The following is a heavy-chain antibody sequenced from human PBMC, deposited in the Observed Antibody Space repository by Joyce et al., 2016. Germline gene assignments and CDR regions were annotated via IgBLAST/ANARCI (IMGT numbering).Heavy chain of an antibody. Sequence: VQLVQSGAEVKKPGASVKVSCKASGYTVNSYGISWVRQAPGQGLEWMGWIGTYNNNTNYAQKFQGRVTLTTDTSTSTAYMELRTLRSDDTAVYFCARDRRVAGTFDYWGQGTLVTVSS. CDR2: IGTYNNNT. J-gene: IGHJ4*02. D-gene: IGHD6-19*01. CDR3: ARDRRVAGTFDY. CDR1: GYTVNSYG. V-gene: IGHV1-18*01.